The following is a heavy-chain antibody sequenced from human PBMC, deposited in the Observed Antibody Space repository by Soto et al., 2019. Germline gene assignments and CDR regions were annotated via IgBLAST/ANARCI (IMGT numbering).Heavy chain of an antibody. CDR2: ISYDGSNK. D-gene: IGHD5-18*01. CDR3: ARDPLWGTAMVLWYFDL. Sequence: QVQLVESGGGVVQPGRSLRLSCAASGFTFSSYAMHWVRQAPGKGLEWVAVISYDGSNKYYADSVKGRFTISRDNSKNKLYLQMNSVRAEDTAVYYCARDPLWGTAMVLWYFDLWGRGTLVTVSS. V-gene: IGHV3-30-3*01. CDR1: GFTFSSYA. J-gene: IGHJ2*01.